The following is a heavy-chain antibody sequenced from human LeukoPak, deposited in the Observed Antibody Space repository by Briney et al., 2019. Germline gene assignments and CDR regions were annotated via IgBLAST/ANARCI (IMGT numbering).Heavy chain of an antibody. CDR2: IYYNGNS. V-gene: IGHV4-59*08. J-gene: IGHJ3*02. CDR3: ARHGGMVRGFSDAFDI. D-gene: IGHD3-10*01. Sequence: SETLSLTCTVSGGSVSSYYWSWIRQPPGKGLEWIGYIYYNGNSNYNPSLKSRVTIPLDTSKNQFSLRLTSVTAADTAVYYCARHGGMVRGFSDAFDIWSQGTMVTVSS. CDR1: GGSVSSYY.